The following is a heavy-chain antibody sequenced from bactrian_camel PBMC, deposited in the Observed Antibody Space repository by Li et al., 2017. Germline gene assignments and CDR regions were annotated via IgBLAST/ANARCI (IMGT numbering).Heavy chain of an antibody. V-gene: IGHV3S53*01. CDR3: AARTARNWLPCSSSPTRYEYPY. J-gene: IGHJ4*01. Sequence: HVQLVESGGGTVQVGGSLKLSCSAPGYVFSRCGMGWYRQSPGKQREWVSSLRPSGTTTYADSVKGRFTISKDNTKNTLYLEMISLKPEDTAMYYCAARTARNWLPCSSSPTRYEYPYWGQGTQVTVS. D-gene: IGHD1*01. CDR2: LRPSGTT. CDR1: GYVFSRCG.